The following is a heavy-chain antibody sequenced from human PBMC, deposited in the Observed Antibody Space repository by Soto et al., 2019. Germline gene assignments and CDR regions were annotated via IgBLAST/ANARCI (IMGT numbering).Heavy chain of an antibody. CDR2: IYYSGST. CDR3: AKTIWFGELQADYSSCSTHV. V-gene: IGHV4-39*01. D-gene: IGHD3-10*01. CDR1: GGSISSIIYY. Sequence: SETLSLTCTVSGGSISSIIYYWGWIRQPPGKGLEWIGSIYYSGSTYYNPSLKSRVTISVDTSKNQFSLKLSSVTAADTAVYYCAKTIWFGELQADYSSCSTHVWGKGPRLTLSS. J-gene: IGHJ6*03.